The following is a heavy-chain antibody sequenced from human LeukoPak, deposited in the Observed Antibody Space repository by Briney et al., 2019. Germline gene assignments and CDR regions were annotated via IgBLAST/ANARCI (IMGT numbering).Heavy chain of an antibody. V-gene: IGHV3-33*01. Sequence: GRSLRLSCAASGFTFSSYGMHWVRQAPGKGLEWVAVIWYDGSNKYYADSVKGRFTISRDNSKNTLYLQMNSLRAEDTAVYYCARDARIAVAFDYWGQGTLVTVSS. D-gene: IGHD6-19*01. CDR2: IWYDGSNK. CDR3: ARDARIAVAFDY. CDR1: GFTFSSYG. J-gene: IGHJ4*02.